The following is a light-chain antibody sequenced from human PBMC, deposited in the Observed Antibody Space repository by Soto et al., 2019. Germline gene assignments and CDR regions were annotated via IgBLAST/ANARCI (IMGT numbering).Light chain of an antibody. CDR3: QQANSFPLT. V-gene: IGKV1-13*02. CDR1: QGISSA. CDR2: TAS. Sequence: AIQLTQSPSSLSASVGDRVTITCRASQGISSALAWYQQKPGKAPKLLISTASSLQGGVPSRFSGSGSGTEFTLTISSLQPEDFATYYCQQANSFPLTFGGGTKVDIK. J-gene: IGKJ4*01.